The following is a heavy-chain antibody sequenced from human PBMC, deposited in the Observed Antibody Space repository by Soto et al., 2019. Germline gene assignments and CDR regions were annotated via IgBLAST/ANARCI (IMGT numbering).Heavy chain of an antibody. D-gene: IGHD3-10*01. Sequence: SETLSLTCTVSGGSISSSSYYWGWIRQPPGKGLEWIGSIYYSGSTYYSPSLKSRVTISVDTSKNQFSLKLTSVTAADTAMYFCARAERFPRSWFDTWGQGTQVTVSS. V-gene: IGHV4-39*07. J-gene: IGHJ5*02. CDR2: IYYSGST. CDR3: ARAERFPRSWFDT. CDR1: GGSISSSSYY.